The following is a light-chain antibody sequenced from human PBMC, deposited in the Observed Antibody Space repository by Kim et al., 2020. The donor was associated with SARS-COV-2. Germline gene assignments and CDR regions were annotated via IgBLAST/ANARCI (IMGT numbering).Light chain of an antibody. CDR1: SSNIATNT. CDR2: TSN. J-gene: IGLJ3*02. CDR3: ASWDNGLNARV. Sequence: GQRVTISCSGSSSNIATNTVNWYQQLPGRAPNLLIHTSNQRPSGVPDRFSGSKSGTSGSLAISGLQSEDEADYYCASWDNGLNARVFGGGTKLTVL. V-gene: IGLV1-44*01.